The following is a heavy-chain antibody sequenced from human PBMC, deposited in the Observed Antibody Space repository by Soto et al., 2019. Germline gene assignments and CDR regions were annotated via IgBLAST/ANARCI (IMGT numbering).Heavy chain of an antibody. D-gene: IGHD3-3*01. V-gene: IGHV3-23*01. CDR3: AKELGFGVVIIELDY. CDR2: ISGGGGST. J-gene: IGHJ4*02. Sequence: EVQLLESGGGLVQPGGSLRLSCAASGFTFSSYAMSWVRQAPGKGLEWVSAISGGGGSTYYADSVKGRFTISRDNSKNTVYLQMNSLRDEDTAVYYCAKELGFGVVIIELDYWGQGTLVTVSS. CDR1: GFTFSSYA.